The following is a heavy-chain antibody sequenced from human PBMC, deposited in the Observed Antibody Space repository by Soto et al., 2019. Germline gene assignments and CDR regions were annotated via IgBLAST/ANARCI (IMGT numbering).Heavy chain of an antibody. CDR3: ASYCRSPSCYDY. CDR1: GFSFSNYA. V-gene: IGHV3-30*03. Sequence: PGGSLRLSCAASGFSFSNYAMHWVRQAPGKGLEWVAVISYDGRDKYYEDSVKGRYTISRDKSKNTLFLQMNSLRAEDTAVYYCASYCRSPSCYDYWGQGTLVTVSS. J-gene: IGHJ4*02. CDR2: ISYDGRDK. D-gene: IGHD2-2*01.